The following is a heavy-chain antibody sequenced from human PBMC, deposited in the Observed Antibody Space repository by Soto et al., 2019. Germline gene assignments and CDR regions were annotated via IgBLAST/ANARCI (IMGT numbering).Heavy chain of an antibody. Sequence: QVQLQESGPGLVKPSGTLSLTCAVSAGSISSSSWWSWVRQPPGKGLERIGGIYHSGSTTYSPDLKILVTISVDKSKNQFSLKLSAVTAADTAVYYCARRGDGSGSLDYWGRGTLVTVSS. CDR3: ARRGDGSGSLDY. V-gene: IGHV4-4*02. D-gene: IGHD3-10*01. CDR2: IYHSGST. J-gene: IGHJ4*02. CDR1: AGSISSSSW.